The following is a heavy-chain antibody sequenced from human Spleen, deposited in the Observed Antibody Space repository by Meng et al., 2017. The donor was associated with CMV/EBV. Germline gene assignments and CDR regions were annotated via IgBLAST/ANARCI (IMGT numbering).Heavy chain of an antibody. CDR1: GYTFTGYY. CDR3: ARARSTKGYCSSTSCPQYYFDY. Sequence: ASVKVSCKASGYTFTGYYIHWVRQAPGQGLEWMGWINPNSGGTNYAQKFQGRVTMTRDTSISTAYMELSRLRSDDPAVYYCARARSTKGYCSSTSCPQYYFDYWGQGTLVTVSS. V-gene: IGHV1-2*02. D-gene: IGHD2-2*01. CDR2: INPNSGGT. J-gene: IGHJ4*02.